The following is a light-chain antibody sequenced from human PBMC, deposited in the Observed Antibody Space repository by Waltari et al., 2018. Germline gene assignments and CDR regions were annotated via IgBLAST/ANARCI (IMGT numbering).Light chain of an antibody. CDR3: QVWDSYGDHLVV. J-gene: IGLJ2*01. V-gene: IGLV3-21*01. CDR1: DIGSKS. CDR2: YDS. Sequence: SFVLTQPPSVSVAPGKTARITCGGNDIGSKSVNWYQQKPGQAPLLVIYYDSDRPSGIPERFSGSNSGNTATLTISRVEAGDEVDYYCQVWDSYGDHLVVFGGGTNLSVV.